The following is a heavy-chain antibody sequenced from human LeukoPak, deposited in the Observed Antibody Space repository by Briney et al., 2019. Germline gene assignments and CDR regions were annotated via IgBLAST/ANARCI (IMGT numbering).Heavy chain of an antibody. CDR1: GGSITNYY. V-gene: IGHV4-59*01. CDR3: AADNGDYRFDY. CDR2: IYYRGNT. Sequence: SETLSLTCTVSGGSITNYYWNWLRQSPGKALEWLGYIYYRGNTNYNATLTSRVTISVDTSKNQFSLKLTSVTAADTAVYYCAADNGDYRFDYWGQGTLVTVSS. J-gene: IGHJ4*02. D-gene: IGHD4-17*01.